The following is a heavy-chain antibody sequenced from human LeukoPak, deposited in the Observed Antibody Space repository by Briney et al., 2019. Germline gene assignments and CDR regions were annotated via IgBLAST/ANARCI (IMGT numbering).Heavy chain of an antibody. Sequence: SETLSLTCAVSGGSISNGSYSWGWIRQPPGKGLEWIGSIYYSGSTYYNPSLKSRVTISVDTSKNQFSLKLSSVTAADTAVYYCANLLAAAGPRYFDLWGRGTLVTVSS. CDR3: ANLLAAAGPRYFDL. J-gene: IGHJ2*01. CDR2: IYYSGST. CDR1: GGSISNGSYS. D-gene: IGHD6-13*01. V-gene: IGHV4-39*01.